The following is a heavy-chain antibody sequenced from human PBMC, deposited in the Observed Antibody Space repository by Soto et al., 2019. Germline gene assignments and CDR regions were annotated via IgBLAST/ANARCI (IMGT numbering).Heavy chain of an antibody. Sequence: QLQLQESGPGLVKPSETLSLTCTVSGDSISSPGYYWGWIRQPPGKGLEWIGSFYHSGDTYYTPSFKSRVTISVDTSKTQVSLKLRSVTASDTAVYYCARRAYILTGVDDCTIWGQGTMVNVYS. CDR1: GDSISSPGYY. CDR3: ARRAYILTGVDDCTI. V-gene: IGHV4-39*01. J-gene: IGHJ3*02. CDR2: FYHSGDT. D-gene: IGHD3-9*01.